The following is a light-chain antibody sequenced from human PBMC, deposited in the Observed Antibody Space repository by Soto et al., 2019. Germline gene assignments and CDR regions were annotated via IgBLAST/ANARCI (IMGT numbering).Light chain of an antibody. Sequence: EIFMTQSPATLSVSPGERATLSCRASQSVSSSLAWYQQKPGQAPRLLIYAASTRATGIPARFSGSGFGTEVTLTISSLQSEDFAVYYCQQYNDWLRTFGQGTKVDIK. CDR3: QQYNDWLRT. CDR1: QSVSSS. CDR2: AAS. J-gene: IGKJ1*01. V-gene: IGKV3-15*01.